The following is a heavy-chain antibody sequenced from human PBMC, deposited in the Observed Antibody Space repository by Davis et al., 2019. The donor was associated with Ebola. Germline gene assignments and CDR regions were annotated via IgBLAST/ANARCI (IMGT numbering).Heavy chain of an antibody. Sequence: ASVQVSCKASGYTFTGYYMHWVRQAPRQGLEWMGRINPNSGGTNYAQKFQGRVTMTRDTSTSTAYLELSRLRSDDTAVYYCARVKYSSLPDWHYYYYGMDVWGKGTTVTVSS. D-gene: IGHD6-6*01. V-gene: IGHV1-2*06. CDR1: GYTFTGYY. CDR3: ARVKYSSLPDWHYYYYGMDV. J-gene: IGHJ6*04. CDR2: INPNSGGT.